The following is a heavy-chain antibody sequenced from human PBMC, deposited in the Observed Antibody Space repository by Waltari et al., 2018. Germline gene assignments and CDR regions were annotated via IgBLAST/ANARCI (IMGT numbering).Heavy chain of an antibody. J-gene: IGHJ6*03. Sequence: SYATAYAASVKGRFTISRDDSKNTAYLQMNSLKTEDTAVYYCTRCRTPPGYDFWSGYYSPNYYYYMDVWGKGTTVTVSS. CDR3: TRCRTPPGYDFWSGYYSPNYYYYMDV. V-gene: IGHV3-73*01. D-gene: IGHD3-3*01. CDR2: SYAT.